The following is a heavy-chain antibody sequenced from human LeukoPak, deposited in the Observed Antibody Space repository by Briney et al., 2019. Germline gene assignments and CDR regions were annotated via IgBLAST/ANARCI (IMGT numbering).Heavy chain of an antibody. J-gene: IGHJ5*02. V-gene: IGHV2-70*01. CDR1: GFSLSTSGMC. CDR3: ARTTVYSSGWLEGWFDP. Sequence: ESGPTLVNPTQTLTLTCTFSGFSLSTSGMCVSWIRQPPGKALEWLALIDWDDDKYYSTSLKTRLTISKDTSKNQVVLTMTNMHRVDTASYYCARTTVYSSGWLEGWFDPWGQGTLVTVSS. D-gene: IGHD6-19*01. CDR2: IDWDDDK.